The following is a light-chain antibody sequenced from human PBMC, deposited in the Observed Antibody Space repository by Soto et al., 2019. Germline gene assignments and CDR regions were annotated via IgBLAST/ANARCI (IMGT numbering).Light chain of an antibody. CDR3: SSFTSSGALYV. CDR1: SSDIGRFNY. CDR2: DVN. J-gene: IGLJ1*01. V-gene: IGLV2-14*03. Sequence: QSVLTQPASVSGSPGQSNTISCTGTSSDIGRFNYVSWYLQHPGKAPKLIIYDVNNRPSGVSNRFSGSKSGNTASLTISGLQAEDEADYYCSSFTSSGALYVFGAGTKLTVL.